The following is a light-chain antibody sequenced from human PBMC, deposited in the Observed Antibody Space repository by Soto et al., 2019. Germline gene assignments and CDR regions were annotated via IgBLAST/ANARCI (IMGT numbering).Light chain of an antibody. J-gene: IGLJ1*01. CDR2: NVS. CDR1: SSDVGGYNS. CDR3: SSYTSSNTYV. Sequence: QSALTQPASVSGSPGQSIAISCTGTSSDVGGYNSVSWYQQHPGKAPKLMIYNVSNRPSGVSDRFSGSKSGNTASLTISGLPAEDETDYYCSSYTSSNTYVFGTGTKLTVL. V-gene: IGLV2-14*03.